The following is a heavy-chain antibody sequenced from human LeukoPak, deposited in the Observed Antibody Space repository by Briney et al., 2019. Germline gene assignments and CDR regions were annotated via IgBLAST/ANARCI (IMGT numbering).Heavy chain of an antibody. D-gene: IGHD3-16*01. J-gene: IGHJ6*03. V-gene: IGHV1-2*02. Sequence: ASVKVSCKASGYTFAGYYMHWVRQAPGQGLEWMGWINPNSGGTNYAQKFQGRVTMTRDTSISTAYMELSRLRSDDTAVYYCARGDPDYYYYMDVWGKGTTVTVSS. CDR2: INPNSGGT. CDR1: GYTFAGYY. CDR3: ARGDPDYYYYMDV.